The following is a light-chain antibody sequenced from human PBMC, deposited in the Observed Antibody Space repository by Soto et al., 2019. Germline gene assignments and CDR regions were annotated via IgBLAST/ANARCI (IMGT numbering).Light chain of an antibody. Sequence: DIQMTQSPSTLSAFVGDRVTITCRANQSISTWVAWYQQKPGKAPKLLIYRASSLETGVPSRFSGSGSGTEFTLTISSLQPDDFATYYCQQYSSYWTFGQGTKVEIK. CDR3: QQYSSYWT. CDR1: QSISTW. J-gene: IGKJ1*01. CDR2: RAS. V-gene: IGKV1-5*03.